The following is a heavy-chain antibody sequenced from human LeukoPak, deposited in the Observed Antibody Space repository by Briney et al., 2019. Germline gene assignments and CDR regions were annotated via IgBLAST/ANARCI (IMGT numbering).Heavy chain of an antibody. CDR3: ARVRGRDGYNPPPGY. CDR1: GYTFTGHY. J-gene: IGHJ4*02. V-gene: IGHV1-2*02. CDR2: DNPNSGGT. D-gene: IGHD5-24*01. Sequence: ASVKVSCKASGYTFTGHYIHWGRQAPGQGLEGGGWDNPNSGGTNYAQKFQGRVTMTRDTSVSTAYMELSRLRSDDTAVYYCARVRGRDGYNPPPGYWGQGTLVTVSS.